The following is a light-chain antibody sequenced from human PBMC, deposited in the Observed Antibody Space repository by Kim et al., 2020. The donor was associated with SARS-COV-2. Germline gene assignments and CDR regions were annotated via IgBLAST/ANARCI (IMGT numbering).Light chain of an antibody. CDR1: NIGSKS. J-gene: IGLJ1*01. CDR2: YES. CDR3: QVWDSSSDHYV. Sequence: APGKTARITWGGNNIGSKSVNWYQQKPGQAPVMVIYYESDRPSGIPERFSGSNSGNTATLTISRVEAGDEADYYCQVWDSSSDHYVFGTGTKVTVL. V-gene: IGLV3-21*04.